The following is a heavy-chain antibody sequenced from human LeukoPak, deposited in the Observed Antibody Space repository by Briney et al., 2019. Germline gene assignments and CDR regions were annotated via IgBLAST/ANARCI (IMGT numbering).Heavy chain of an antibody. CDR3: ARRRVETQTTDP. CDR1: GGSLSSGDYY. D-gene: IGHD1-7*01. Sequence: PSQTLSLTCTVSGGSLSSGDYYWSWIRQPPGKGLEWIGYIYYSGSTYYNPSLKSRVTISVDTSKNQFSLKLSSVTAADTAVYYCARRRVETQTTDPWGQGTLVTVSS. J-gene: IGHJ5*02. CDR2: IYYSGST. V-gene: IGHV4-30-4*08.